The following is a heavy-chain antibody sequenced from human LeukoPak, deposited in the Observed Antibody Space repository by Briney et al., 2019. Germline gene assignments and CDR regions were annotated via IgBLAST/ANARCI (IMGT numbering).Heavy chain of an antibody. CDR1: GGSISSDY. CDR3: ARLSGYSSGHYYSDY. CDR2: IYYRGST. Sequence: PSEALSLTCTVSGGSISSDYWSWIRQPPGKGLEWIGYIYYRGSTNYNPSLKSRVTISVDTSKNQFSLKLSSVTAADTAVYYCARLSGYSSGHYYSDYWGQGTLVTVSS. V-gene: IGHV4-59*01. D-gene: IGHD3-22*01. J-gene: IGHJ4*02.